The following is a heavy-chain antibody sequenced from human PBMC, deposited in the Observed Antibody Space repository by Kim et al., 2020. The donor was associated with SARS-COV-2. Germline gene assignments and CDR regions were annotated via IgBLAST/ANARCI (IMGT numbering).Heavy chain of an antibody. CDR3: AREGDFSFGNNWFDP. D-gene: IGHD2-21*02. V-gene: IGHV3-48*03. Sequence: GGSLRLSCAASGFTFSSYEMNWVRQAPGKGLEWVSYISSSGSTIYYADSVKGRFTISRDNAKNSLYLQMNSLRAEDTAVYYCAREGDFSFGNNWFDPWGQGTLVTVSS. CDR1: GFTFSSYE. CDR2: ISSSGSTI. J-gene: IGHJ5*02.